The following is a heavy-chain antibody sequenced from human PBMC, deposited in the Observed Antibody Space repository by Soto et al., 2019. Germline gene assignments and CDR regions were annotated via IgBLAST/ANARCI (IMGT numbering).Heavy chain of an antibody. CDR2: ISGSGGST. V-gene: IGHV3-23*01. Sequence: GSLRLSCAASGFTFSSYAMSWVRQAPGKGLEWVSAISGSGGSTYYADSVKGRFTISRDNSKNTLYLQMNSLRAEDTAVYYCAKWDSSVDYYYYGMDVWGQGTTVTVSS. CDR3: AKWDSSVDYYYYGMDV. J-gene: IGHJ6*02. D-gene: IGHD6-19*01. CDR1: GFTFSSYA.